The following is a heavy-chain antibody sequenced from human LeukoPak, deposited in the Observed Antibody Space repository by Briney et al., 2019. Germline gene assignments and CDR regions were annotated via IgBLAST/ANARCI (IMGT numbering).Heavy chain of an antibody. J-gene: IGHJ4*02. D-gene: IGHD6-6*01. CDR3: TRQGEQLATIDY. CDR1: GYTFSGSA. V-gene: IGHV3-73*01. Sequence: GGSLKLSCAASGYTFSGSAMHWVRQASGKGLEWVGRIRSKANSYATAYAASVKGRFTISRDDSKTTAYLQMNSLKTEDTAVYYCTRQGEQLATIDYWGQGTLVTVSS. CDR2: IRSKANSYAT.